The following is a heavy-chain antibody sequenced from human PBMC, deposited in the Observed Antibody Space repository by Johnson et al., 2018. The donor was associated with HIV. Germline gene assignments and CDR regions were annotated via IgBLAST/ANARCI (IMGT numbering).Heavy chain of an antibody. CDR3: AKDQGSSSSDNDDAFDI. V-gene: IGHV3-20*04. J-gene: IGHJ3*02. CDR2: LNWNGGSA. D-gene: IGHD6-6*01. CDR1: GFTFDVYA. Sequence: VQLVESGGGVVRPGGYLRLSCAASGFTFDVYAMGWVRQVPGKGLEWVSDLNWNGGSAGYADSVKGRFTISRDNSKNTLYLQMNSLRAEDTAVYYCAKDQGSSSSDNDDAFDIWGQGTMVTVSS.